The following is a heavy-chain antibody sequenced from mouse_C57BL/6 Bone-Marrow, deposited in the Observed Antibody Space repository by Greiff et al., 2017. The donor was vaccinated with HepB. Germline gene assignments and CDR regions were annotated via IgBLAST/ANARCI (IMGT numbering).Heavy chain of an antibody. CDR1: GYTFTDYY. D-gene: IGHD1-1*01. CDR3: ARDWDYYGSSTDY. J-gene: IGHJ2*01. CDR2: INPYNGGT. V-gene: IGHV1-19*01. Sequence: VQLQQSGPVLVKPGASVKMSCKASGYTFTDYYMNWVKQSHGKSLEWIGVINPYNGGTSYNQKFKGKATLTVDKSSSPAYMELNSLTSEDSAVYYCARDWDYYGSSTDYWGQGTTLTVSS.